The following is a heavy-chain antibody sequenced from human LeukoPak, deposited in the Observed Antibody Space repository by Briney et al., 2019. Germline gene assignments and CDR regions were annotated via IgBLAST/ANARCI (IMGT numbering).Heavy chain of an antibody. CDR1: GFTFSSYE. J-gene: IGHJ4*02. D-gene: IGHD6-13*01. V-gene: IGHV3-48*03. Sequence: GGALRLSCAASGFTFSSYEMNWVRQAPGKGLEWVSYISSSGSTIYYADSVKGRFTISRDNAKNSLYLQMNSLRAEDTAVYYCARRYSSSWYSYDYWGQGTLVTVSS. CDR3: ARRYSSSWYSYDY. CDR2: ISSSGSTI.